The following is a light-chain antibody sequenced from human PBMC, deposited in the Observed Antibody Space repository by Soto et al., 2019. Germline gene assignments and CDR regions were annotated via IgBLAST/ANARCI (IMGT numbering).Light chain of an antibody. J-gene: IGLJ2*01. CDR3: QTWGTGILVV. CDR1: SGHSSNA. V-gene: IGLV4-69*01. CDR2: VNSDGSH. Sequence: QLVLTQSPSASASLGASVNLTCTLTSGHSSNAIAWHQQQPDKGPQYLMKVNSDGSHTKGDGIPDRFSGSSSGAERYLTISSLRSEDEADYYCQTWGTGILVVFGGGTKLTVL.